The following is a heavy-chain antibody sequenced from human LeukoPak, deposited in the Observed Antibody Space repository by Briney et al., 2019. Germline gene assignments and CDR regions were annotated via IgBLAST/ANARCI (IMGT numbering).Heavy chain of an antibody. CDR2: ISGSGGST. V-gene: IGHV3-23*01. J-gene: IGHJ4*02. CDR1: GFTFNNYA. CDR3: AKDPNNRKTVGAIDY. Sequence: GGSLRLSCAASGFTFNNYAMTWVRQAPGKGLEWVSAISGSGGSTYYADSVKGRFTISRDNSKNTLYLQMNSLRAEDTAVYYCAKDPNNRKTVGAIDYWGQGTLVTVSS. D-gene: IGHD1-26*01.